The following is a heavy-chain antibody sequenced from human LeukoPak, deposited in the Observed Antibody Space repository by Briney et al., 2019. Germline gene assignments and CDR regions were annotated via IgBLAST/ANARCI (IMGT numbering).Heavy chain of an antibody. CDR1: GYRFTSYW. V-gene: IGHV5-51*01. Sequence: GESLKISCKGSGYRFTSYWIGWVRQMPGKGLEWMVIIYPGDSDTRYSPSFQGQVPISADKSISTAYLQWSSLKASDTAMYYCARQGSVVVITGDAFDIWGQGTMVTVSS. CDR3: ARQGSVVVITGDAFDI. D-gene: IGHD3-22*01. CDR2: IYPGDSDT. J-gene: IGHJ3*02.